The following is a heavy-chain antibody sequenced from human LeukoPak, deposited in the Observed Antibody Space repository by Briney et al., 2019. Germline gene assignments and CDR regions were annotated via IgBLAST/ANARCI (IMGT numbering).Heavy chain of an antibody. J-gene: IGHJ4*02. CDR1: GYTFTSYD. CDR2: MNPNSGNT. V-gene: IGHV1-8*01. Sequence: ASVKVSCKASGYTFTSYDINWVRQATGQGLEWMGWMNPNSGNTGYAQKFQGRVTMTRNTSISTAYMELRSLRSDDTAVYYCARRSPLARNDYGDDYWGQGTLVTVSS. CDR3: ARRSPLARNDYGDDY. D-gene: IGHD4-17*01.